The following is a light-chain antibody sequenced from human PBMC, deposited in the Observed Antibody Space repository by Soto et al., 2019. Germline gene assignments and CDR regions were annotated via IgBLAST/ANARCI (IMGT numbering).Light chain of an antibody. J-gene: IGKJ2*01. CDR2: RAS. CDR3: QQYRGRPYT. CDR1: QSISPW. V-gene: IGKV1-5*03. Sequence: DIQMTQSPSTLSAYVGERVTITCRASQSISPWLAWYQKKPGKAPNLLIYRASNLQTGVPSRFSGSGSGTEFTLTINSLQPDDFATYYCQQYRGRPYTFRQGTKLEIE.